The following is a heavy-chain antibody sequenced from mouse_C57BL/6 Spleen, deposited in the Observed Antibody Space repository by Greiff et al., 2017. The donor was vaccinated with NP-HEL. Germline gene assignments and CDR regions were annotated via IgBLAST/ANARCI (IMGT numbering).Heavy chain of an antibody. CDR1: GYTFTSYW. V-gene: IGHV1-61*01. Sequence: QVQLKQSGAELVRPGSSVKLSCKASGYTFTSYWMDWVKQRPGQGLEWIGNIYPSDSETHYNQKFKDKATLTVDKSSSTAYMQLSSLTSEDSAVYYCARSYYDYDGSYWNFDVWGTGTTVTVSS. CDR3: ARSYYDYDGSYWNFDV. J-gene: IGHJ1*03. CDR2: IYPSDSET. D-gene: IGHD2-4*01.